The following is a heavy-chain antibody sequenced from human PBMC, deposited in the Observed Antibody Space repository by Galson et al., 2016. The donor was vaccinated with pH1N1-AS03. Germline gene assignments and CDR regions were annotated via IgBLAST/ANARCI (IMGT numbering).Heavy chain of an antibody. CDR3: ARAMYTSGWYGMDV. CDR2: ISVTGGST. CDR1: GFTFSSYG. D-gene: IGHD6-19*01. V-gene: IGHV3-23*01. J-gene: IGHJ6*02. Sequence: SLRLSCATSGFTFSSYGMTWVRQAPGKGLEWVSSISVTGGSTYYADSVKGRFTISRDHSKNTLYLQMNSLRAEDTAVYHCARAMYTSGWYGMDVWGQGTTVTVSS.